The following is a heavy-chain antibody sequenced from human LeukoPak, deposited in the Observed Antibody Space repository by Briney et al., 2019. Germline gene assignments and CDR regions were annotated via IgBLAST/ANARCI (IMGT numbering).Heavy chain of an antibody. CDR3: ARVDGYSVFDY. D-gene: IGHD5-24*01. CDR1: GGSISSYY. J-gene: IGHJ4*02. CDR2: IYYSGST. Sequence: ETLSPTCTVSGGSISSYYWSWIRQPPGKGLEWIGYIYYSGSTNYNPSLKSRVTISVDTSKNQFSLKLSSVTAADTAVYYCARVDGYSVFDYWGQGTLVTVSS. V-gene: IGHV4-59*01.